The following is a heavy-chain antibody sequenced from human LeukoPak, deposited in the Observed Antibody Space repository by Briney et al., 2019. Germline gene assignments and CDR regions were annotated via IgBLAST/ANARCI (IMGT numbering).Heavy chain of an antibody. D-gene: IGHD4-17*01. V-gene: IGHV4-34*01. CDR1: GGSFSGYY. J-gene: IGHJ6*02. CDR2: INHSGST. Sequence: SETLSLTCAVYGGSFSGYYWSWIRQPPGKGLEWIGEINHSGSTNYNPSLKSRVTISVDTSKNQFSLKLSSVTAADTAVYYCARGHPRVLYGDYLPPWYYYYGMDVWGQGTTVTVSS. CDR3: ARGHPRVLYGDYLPPWYYYYGMDV.